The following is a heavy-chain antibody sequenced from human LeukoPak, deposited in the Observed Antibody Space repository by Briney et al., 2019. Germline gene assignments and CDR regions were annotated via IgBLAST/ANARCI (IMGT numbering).Heavy chain of an antibody. D-gene: IGHD1-26*01. CDR1: GDSISSYY. CDR3: AGLVGRYSSGLYYYYFDY. J-gene: IGHJ4*02. CDR2: IFYSGST. Sequence: PSETLSLTCTVSGDSISSYYWSWIRQPPGKGLEWIGYIFYSGSTNYNPSLKSRVTISIDKSKNQFFLNLSSVTAADTAVYYCAGLVGRYSSGLYYYYFDYWGQGTLVTVSS. V-gene: IGHV4-59*12.